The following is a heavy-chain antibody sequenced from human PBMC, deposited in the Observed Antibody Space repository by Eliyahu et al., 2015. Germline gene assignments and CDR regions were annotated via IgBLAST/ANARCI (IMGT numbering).Heavy chain of an antibody. CDR3: ARNNWGIDAFDI. V-gene: IGHV4-39*01. Sequence: QLQLQESGPGLVKPSETLSLTCTVXGGSISSSSYYWGWIRQPPGKGLEWIGSIYYSGSTYYNPSLKSRVTISVDTSKNQFSLKLSSVTAADTAVYYCARNNWGIDAFDIWGQGTMVTVSS. CDR2: IYYSGST. J-gene: IGHJ3*02. CDR1: GGSISSSSYY. D-gene: IGHD7-27*01.